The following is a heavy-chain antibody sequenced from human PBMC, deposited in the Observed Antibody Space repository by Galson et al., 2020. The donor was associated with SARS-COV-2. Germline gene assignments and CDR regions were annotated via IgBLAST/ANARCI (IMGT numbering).Heavy chain of an antibody. CDR2: ISWNSGYI. CDR1: GFTFDDYA. V-gene: IGHV3-9*01. Sequence: GGSLRLSCAASGFTFDDYAMHWVRQAPGKGLEWVSGISWNSGYIDYADSVRGRFTISRDNAKNSLYLQMSSLRAEDTALYYCAKGSGYDIPGQTLDYWGQGTLVTVSS. D-gene: IGHD5-12*01. CDR3: AKGSGYDIPGQTLDY. J-gene: IGHJ4*02.